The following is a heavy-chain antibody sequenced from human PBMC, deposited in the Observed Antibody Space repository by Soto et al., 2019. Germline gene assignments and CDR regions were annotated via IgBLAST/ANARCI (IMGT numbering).Heavy chain of an antibody. J-gene: IGHJ4*02. CDR1: GFTASSYG. CDR3: AKDRDIVLVVAAFDY. CDR2: ISYDGSNK. Sequence: QVQLVESGGGVVQPGRSLRLSCAASGFTASSYGMHWVRQAPGKGLEWVAVISYDGSNKYYADSVKGRFTISRDNSKNTLYLQMNSLRAEDTAVYYCAKDRDIVLVVAAFDYWGQGTLVTVSS. D-gene: IGHD2-15*01. V-gene: IGHV3-30*18.